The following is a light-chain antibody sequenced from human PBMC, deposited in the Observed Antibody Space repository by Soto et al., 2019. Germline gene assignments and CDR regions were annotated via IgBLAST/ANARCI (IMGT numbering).Light chain of an antibody. CDR2: DVS. Sequence: QSALTQPASVSGSPGQSITISCTGTSSDVGGYNYVSWYQHHPGKAPKLMIYDVSDRPSGISDRFSASKSGNTASLTISGLQAEDEADYYCCSYSSGSTPWVFGTWTKVTVL. V-gene: IGLV2-14*03. J-gene: IGLJ1*01. CDR1: SSDVGGYNY. CDR3: CSYSSGSTPWV.